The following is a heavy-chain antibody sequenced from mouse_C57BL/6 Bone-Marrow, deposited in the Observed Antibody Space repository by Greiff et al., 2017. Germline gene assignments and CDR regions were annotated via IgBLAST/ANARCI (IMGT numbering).Heavy chain of an antibody. Sequence: QVQLQQSGPELVKPGASVKISCKASGYAFSSSWMNWVKQRPGKGLEWIGRIYPGDGDTNYNGKFKGKATLAADKSSSTAYMQLSSLTSADSAVYFCARFIYYGYYFDYWGQGTTLTVSS. V-gene: IGHV1-82*01. CDR2: IYPGDGDT. J-gene: IGHJ2*01. CDR1: GYAFSSSW. D-gene: IGHD2-2*01. CDR3: ARFIYYGYYFDY.